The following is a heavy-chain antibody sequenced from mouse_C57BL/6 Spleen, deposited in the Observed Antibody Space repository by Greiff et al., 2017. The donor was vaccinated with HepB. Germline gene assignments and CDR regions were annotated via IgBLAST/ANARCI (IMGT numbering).Heavy chain of an antibody. V-gene: IGHV1-42*01. Sequence: EVKLMESGPELVKPGASVKISCKASGYSFTGYYMNWVKQSPEKSLEWIGEINPSTGGTTYNQKFKAKATLTVDKSSSTAYMQLKSLTSEDSAVYYCARGPGPWGQGTSVTVSS. CDR2: INPSTGGT. J-gene: IGHJ4*01. CDR3: ARGPGP. CDR1: GYSFTGYY.